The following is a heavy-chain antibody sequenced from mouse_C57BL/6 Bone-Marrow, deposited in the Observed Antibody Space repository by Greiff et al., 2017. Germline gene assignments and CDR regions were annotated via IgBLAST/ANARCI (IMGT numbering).Heavy chain of an antibody. J-gene: IGHJ4*01. Sequence: EVQGVESGGGLVKPGGSLKLSCAASGFTFSDYGMHWVRQAPEKGLEWVAYISSGSSTIYYADTVKGRFTISRDNAKNTLFLQMSSLRSEDTAMHYCARGSNFDAMDYWGQGTSVTVSS. CDR2: ISSGSSTI. CDR1: GFTFSDYG. D-gene: IGHD4-1*01. V-gene: IGHV5-17*01. CDR3: ARGSNFDAMDY.